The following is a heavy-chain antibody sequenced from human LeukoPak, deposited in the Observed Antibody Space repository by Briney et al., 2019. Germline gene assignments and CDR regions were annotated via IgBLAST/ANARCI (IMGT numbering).Heavy chain of an antibody. Sequence: GGSLRLSCAASGFTFSSYALSWVRQLPGKGLEWVSAISGSGDIIHYADSVKGRFAISRDNSKNTLYLQMNSLRAEDTAVYYCASLAVADFDYWGQGTLVTVSS. J-gene: IGHJ4*02. CDR3: ASLAVADFDY. CDR1: GFTFSSYA. CDR2: ISGSGDII. V-gene: IGHV3-23*01. D-gene: IGHD6-19*01.